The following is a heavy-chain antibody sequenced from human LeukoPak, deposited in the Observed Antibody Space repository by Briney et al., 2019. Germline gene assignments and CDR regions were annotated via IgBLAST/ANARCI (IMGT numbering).Heavy chain of an antibody. CDR1: GGSISSGSYY. CDR2: IYTSGST. CDR3: ARGVNYYYYYMDV. V-gene: IGHV4-61*02. J-gene: IGHJ6*03. Sequence: SQTLSLTCTVSGGSISSGSYYWSWIRQPAVKGLEWIGRIYTSGSTNYNPSLKSRVTISVDTSKNQFSLKLSSVTAADTAVYYCARGVNYYYYYMDVWGKGTTVTVSS. D-gene: IGHD4-23*01.